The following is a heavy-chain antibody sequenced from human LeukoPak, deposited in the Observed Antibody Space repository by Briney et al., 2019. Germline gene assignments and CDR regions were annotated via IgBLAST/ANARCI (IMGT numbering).Heavy chain of an antibody. V-gene: IGHV1-2*02. CDR3: ARESISYYYYYMDV. CDR1: GYTFTCYY. CDR2: INPNSGGT. Sequence: ASVKVSCKASGYTFTCYYMHWVRQAPGQGLEWMGWINPNSGGTNYAQKFQGRVTMTRDTSISTAYMELSRLRSDDTAVYYCARESISYYYYYMDVWGKGTTVTVSS. D-gene: IGHD3-9*01. J-gene: IGHJ6*03.